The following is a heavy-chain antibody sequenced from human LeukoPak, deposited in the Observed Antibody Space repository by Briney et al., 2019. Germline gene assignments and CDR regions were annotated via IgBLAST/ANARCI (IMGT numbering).Heavy chain of an antibody. D-gene: IGHD6-6*01. J-gene: IGHJ5*02. CDR3: ARAQGVIAASGGDP. CDR1: GYTFTGYY. CDR2: MNPNSGNT. Sequence: GASVKVSCKASGYTFTGYYMHWVRQAPGQGLEWMGWMNPNSGNTGCAQKFQGRVTMTRNTSISTAYMELSSLRSEGTAVYYCARAQGVIAASGGDPWGQGTLVTVSS. V-gene: IGHV1-8*02.